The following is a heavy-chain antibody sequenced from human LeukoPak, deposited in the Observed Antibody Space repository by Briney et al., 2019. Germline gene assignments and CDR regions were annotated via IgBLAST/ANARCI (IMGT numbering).Heavy chain of an antibody. CDR2: MNPNSANT. Sequence: AXVRVSXKTSGYTFSTYDINWLRQAAGQGLEWMGWMNPNSANTGFAQKFQGRAAITRDTSTATAYLELSGLTSEDTAVYYCARAIRYQLLSDYWGQGTLVTVSS. J-gene: IGHJ4*02. CDR1: GYTFSTYD. V-gene: IGHV1-8*02. D-gene: IGHD2-2*01. CDR3: ARAIRYQLLSDY.